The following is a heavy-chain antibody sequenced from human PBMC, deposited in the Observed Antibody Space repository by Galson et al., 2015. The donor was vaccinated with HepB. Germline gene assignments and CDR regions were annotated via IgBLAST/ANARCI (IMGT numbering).Heavy chain of an antibody. V-gene: IGHV3-21*01. CDR1: GFTFSSYS. J-gene: IGHJ4*02. D-gene: IGHD6-13*01. CDR2: TSSSSSYI. Sequence: SLRLSCAASGFTFSSYSMNWVRQAPGKGLEWVSSTSSSSSYIYYADSVKGRFTISRDNAKNSLYLQMNSLRAEDTAVYYCARDIAAEFVFDYWGQGTLVTVSS. CDR3: ARDIAAEFVFDY.